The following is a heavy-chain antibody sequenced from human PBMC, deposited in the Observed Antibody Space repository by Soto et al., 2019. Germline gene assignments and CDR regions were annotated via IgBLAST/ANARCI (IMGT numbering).Heavy chain of an antibody. D-gene: IGHD1-1*01. V-gene: IGHV5-51*01. CDR2: IFPADSDT. J-gene: IGHJ4*02. CDR1: GYSFATSW. Sequence: GASLTISFMGFGYSFATSWMGWVRQMPGKGLEWMGIIFPADSDTRYSPSFQGQVTIAADKSITTAYLQWSSLKASDTAIYYCARRRGTDFDYWGQGTMVTVYS. CDR3: ARRRGTDFDY.